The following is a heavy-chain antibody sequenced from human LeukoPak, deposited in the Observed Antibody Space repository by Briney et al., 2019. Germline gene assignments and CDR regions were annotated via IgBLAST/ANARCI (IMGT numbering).Heavy chain of an antibody. CDR2: IYSGGST. CDR3: ARESGGRAFDI. D-gene: IGHD2-15*01. V-gene: IGHV3-66*01. Sequence: GSLRLSCAASGFPASRTYMSWFRQAPGKGLEWVSVIYSGGSTYYADSVKGRFTISRDNSKNTLYLQMNSLRAEDTAVYYCARESGGRAFDIWGQGTMVTVSS. CDR1: GFPASRTY. J-gene: IGHJ3*02.